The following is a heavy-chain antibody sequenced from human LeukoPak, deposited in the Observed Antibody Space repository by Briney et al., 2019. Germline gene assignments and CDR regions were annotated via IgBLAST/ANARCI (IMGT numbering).Heavy chain of an antibody. D-gene: IGHD3-3*02. Sequence: GGSLRLSCAASGFTFSSYGMHWVRQAPGKGLEWVAVISYDGSNKYYADSVKGRFTISRDNSKNTLYLQMNSLRAEDTAVYYCAASGGAGAQHLYAFDIWGQGTMVTVSS. CDR2: ISYDGSNK. CDR1: GFTFSSYG. CDR3: AASGGAGAQHLYAFDI. J-gene: IGHJ3*02. V-gene: IGHV3-30*03.